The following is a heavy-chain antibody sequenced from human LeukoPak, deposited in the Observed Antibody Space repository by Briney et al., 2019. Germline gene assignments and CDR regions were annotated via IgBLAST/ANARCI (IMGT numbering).Heavy chain of an antibody. CDR2: INPSGGST. V-gene: IGHV1-46*01. Sequence: ASVKVSCKASGYTFTSYYMHWVRQAPGQGLGWMGIINPSGGSTSYAQKFQGRVTITRNTSISTAYMELSSLRSEDTAVYYCARARYDYGSYYFDYWGQGTLVTVSS. CDR1: GYTFTSYY. CDR3: ARARYDYGSYYFDY. D-gene: IGHD4-17*01. J-gene: IGHJ4*02.